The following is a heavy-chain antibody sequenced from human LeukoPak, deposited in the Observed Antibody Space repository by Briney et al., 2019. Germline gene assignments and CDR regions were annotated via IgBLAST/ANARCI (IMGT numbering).Heavy chain of an antibody. D-gene: IGHD5-18*01. Sequence: SETLSLTCTVSGGSICSSSYYWGWIRQPPGKGLEWIGSIYYSGSTYYNPSLKSRVTISVDTSKNQFSLKLSSVTAADTAVYYCARDPWIQLWLRAFDIWGQGTMVTVSS. V-gene: IGHV4-39*07. CDR3: ARDPWIQLWLRAFDI. J-gene: IGHJ3*02. CDR1: GGSICSSSYY. CDR2: IYYSGST.